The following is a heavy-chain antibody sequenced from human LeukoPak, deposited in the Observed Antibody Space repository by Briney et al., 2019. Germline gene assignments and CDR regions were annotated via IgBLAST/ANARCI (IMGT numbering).Heavy chain of an antibody. D-gene: IGHD6-13*01. V-gene: IGHV4-34*01. CDR3: ARDPQRGIAAAGTGAFFGY. CDR2: INHSGST. J-gene: IGHJ4*02. CDR1: GGSFSGYY. Sequence: SETLSLTCAVYGGSFSGYYWSWIRQPPGKGLEWIGEINHSGSTNYNPSLKSRVTISVDTSKNQFSLKLSSVTAADTAVYYCARDPQRGIAAAGTGAFFGYWGQGTLVTVSS.